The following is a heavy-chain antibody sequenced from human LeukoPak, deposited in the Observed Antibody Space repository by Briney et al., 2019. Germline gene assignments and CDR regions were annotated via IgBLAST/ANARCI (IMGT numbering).Heavy chain of an antibody. D-gene: IGHD3-10*01. CDR1: GFTFSSYA. CDR2: ISGSGDST. Sequence: PGGSLRLSCAASGFTFSSYAMSWVRQAPGKGLEWGSAISGSGDSTYYADSVKGRFTISRDNYKNTLYLQMNSLRAEDTAIYYCAKARHYGSGSYYINYYYYYMDVWGKGTTVTVSS. J-gene: IGHJ6*03. V-gene: IGHV3-23*01. CDR3: AKARHYGSGSYYINYYYYYMDV.